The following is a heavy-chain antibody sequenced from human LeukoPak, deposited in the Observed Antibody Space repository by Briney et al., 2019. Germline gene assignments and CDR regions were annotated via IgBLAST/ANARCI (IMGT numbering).Heavy chain of an antibody. CDR2: MYYSGST. CDR3: ASWHEMATIWATFDY. D-gene: IGHD5-24*01. V-gene: IGHV4-39*01. CDR1: GGSISSSTYY. Sequence: PSETLSLTCNVSGGSISSSTYYWGWIRQPPGKGLEWIGSMYYSGSTYYSPSLKSRVTIPGDTSKNQFSLKLSSVTAADTAVYYCASWHEMATIWATFDYWGQGTLVTVSS. J-gene: IGHJ4*02.